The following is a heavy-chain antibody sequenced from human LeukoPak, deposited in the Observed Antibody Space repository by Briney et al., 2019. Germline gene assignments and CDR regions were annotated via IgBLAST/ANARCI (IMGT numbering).Heavy chain of an antibody. V-gene: IGHV4-59*12. D-gene: IGHD2-15*01. CDR1: GGSISTYY. CDR3: ARGRYCSGGSCLFDP. Sequence: PSETLSLTCTVSGGSISTYYWSWIRQPPGKGLEWIGYIYHSGSTKYNPSLKSRVTIPVDTSKNQFSLKLSSVTAADTAVYYCARGRYCSGGSCLFDPWGQGTLVTVSS. CDR2: IYHSGST. J-gene: IGHJ5*02.